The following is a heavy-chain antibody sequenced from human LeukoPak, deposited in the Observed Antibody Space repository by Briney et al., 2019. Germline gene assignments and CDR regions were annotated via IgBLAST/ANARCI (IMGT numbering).Heavy chain of an antibody. D-gene: IGHD3-22*01. CDR3: AKVNYCDNSVYDGGFDN. Sequence: AGGSLRLSRAASGFTFSTSWMHWVRQAPGKGLVWVSRTNSDGSSTSYADSVKGRFTISRDNSKNTRYMQMNTLRAEDTAIYYCAKVNYCDNSVYDGGFDNWGQGTLVSVYS. CDR1: GFTFSTSW. V-gene: IGHV3-74*01. CDR2: TNSDGSST. J-gene: IGHJ4*02.